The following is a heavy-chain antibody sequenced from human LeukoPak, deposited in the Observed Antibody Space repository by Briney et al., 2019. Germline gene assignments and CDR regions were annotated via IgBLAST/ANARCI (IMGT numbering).Heavy chain of an antibody. Sequence: GGSLRLSCAASGFTFNNYDMSWVRQAPGKGLEWVSTVSSSSDTTNYADSVKGRFTISRDNSRNTLYLQMNSLRAEDAAVYYCVKDKPHIAVAGQPFDFWGQGTLVTVSS. D-gene: IGHD6-19*01. CDR1: GFTFNNYD. J-gene: IGHJ4*02. CDR3: VKDKPHIAVAGQPFDF. CDR2: VSSSSDTT. V-gene: IGHV3-23*01.